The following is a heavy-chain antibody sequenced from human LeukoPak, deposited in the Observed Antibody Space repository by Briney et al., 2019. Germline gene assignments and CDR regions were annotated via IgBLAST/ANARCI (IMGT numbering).Heavy chain of an antibody. CDR3: ARGAWGVVMTHDY. CDR2: IYYSGST. CDR1: GGSISSYY. D-gene: IGHD3-3*01. J-gene: IGHJ4*02. V-gene: IGHV4-59*01. Sequence: SETLSLTCTVSGGSISSYYWSWIRQPPGKGLEWIGYIYYSGSTNYNPSLKSRVTISVDTSKNQFSLKLSSVTAADTAVYYCARGAWGVVMTHDYWGQGALVTVSS.